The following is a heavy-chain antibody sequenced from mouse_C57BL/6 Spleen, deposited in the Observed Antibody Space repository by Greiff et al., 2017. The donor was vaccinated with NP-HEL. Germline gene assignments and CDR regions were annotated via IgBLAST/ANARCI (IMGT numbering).Heavy chain of an antibody. CDR3: ARPENDYDEAWFAY. V-gene: IGHV4-1*01. J-gene: IGHJ3*01. Sequence: EASGIDFSRYWMSWVRRAPGKGLEWIGEINPDSSTINYAPSLKDKFIISRDNAKNTLYLQMSKVRSEDTALYYCARPENDYDEAWFAYWGQGTLVTVSA. CDR2: INPDSSTI. CDR1: GIDFSRYW. D-gene: IGHD2-4*01.